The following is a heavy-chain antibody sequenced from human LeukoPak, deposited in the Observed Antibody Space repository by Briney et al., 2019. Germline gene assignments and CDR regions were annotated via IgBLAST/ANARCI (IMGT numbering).Heavy chain of an antibody. D-gene: IGHD3-3*01. CDR3: ARDSGPHDFWSDY. Sequence: PGGSLRLSCAASGFTFSSYGMHWVRQAPGKGLEWVAVIWYDGSNKYYADSVKGRFTISRDNSKNTLYLQMNSLRAEDTAVYYCARDSGPHDFWSDYWGQGTLVTVSS. J-gene: IGHJ4*02. CDR1: GFTFSSYG. V-gene: IGHV3-33*01. CDR2: IWYDGSNK.